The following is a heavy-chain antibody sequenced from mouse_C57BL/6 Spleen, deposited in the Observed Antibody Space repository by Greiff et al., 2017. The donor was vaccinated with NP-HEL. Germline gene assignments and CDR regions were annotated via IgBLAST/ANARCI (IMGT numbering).Heavy chain of an antibody. CDR1: GYTFTDYY. V-gene: IGHV1-26*01. J-gene: IGHJ1*03. CDR3: ARYGSSDWYFDV. D-gene: IGHD1-1*01. CDR2: INPNNGGT. Sequence: VQLQQSGPELVKPGASVKISCKASGYTFTDYYMNWVKQSHGKSLEWIGDINPNNGGTSYNQKFKGKATLTVDKSSSTAYMELRSLTSEDSAVYYCARYGSSDWYFDVWGTGTTVTVSS.